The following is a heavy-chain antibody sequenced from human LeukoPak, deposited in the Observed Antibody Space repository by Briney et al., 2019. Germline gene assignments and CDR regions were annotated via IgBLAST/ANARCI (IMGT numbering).Heavy chain of an antibody. CDR1: GFTFSSYI. J-gene: IGHJ1*01. D-gene: IGHD4-17*01. CDR2: ISSSSSTI. Sequence: RTGGSLRLSCAASGFTFSSYIMNWVRQAPGKGLEWVSYISSSSSTIYYADSVKGRFTISRDNAKNSPYLQMNSLRAEDTAVYYCARHDDYGDYRFQHWGQGTLVTVSS. CDR3: ARHDDYGDYRFQH. V-gene: IGHV3-48*01.